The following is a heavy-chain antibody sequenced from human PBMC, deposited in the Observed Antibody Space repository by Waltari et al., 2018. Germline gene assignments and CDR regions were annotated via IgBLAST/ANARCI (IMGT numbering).Heavy chain of an antibody. J-gene: IGHJ4*02. D-gene: IGHD5-12*01. Sequence: QVQLVQSGAEVKKPGSSVKVSCKASGGTFSSYAISWVRQAPGQGLEWMGGIIPIFGTANYEQKVQGRVTITADESTSTAYMELSSLRSEDTAVYYCASTVEMATRFDYWGQGTLVIVSS. CDR1: GGTFSSYA. CDR2: IIPIFGTA. V-gene: IGHV1-69*13. CDR3: ASTVEMATRFDY.